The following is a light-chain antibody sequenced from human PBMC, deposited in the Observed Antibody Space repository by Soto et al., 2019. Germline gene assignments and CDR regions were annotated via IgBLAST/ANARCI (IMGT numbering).Light chain of an antibody. CDR3: SSYAGSKNFV. V-gene: IGLV2-8*01. CDR2: EVS. CDR1: SSDVGGYNF. J-gene: IGLJ2*01. Sequence: QSALTQPPSASWSPGQSVTISCTGTSSDVGGYNFVSWYQQHPGKAPKLMIYEVSKRPSGVPDRFSGSKSGNAASLTVSGLKAEDEADYYCSSYAGSKNFVFGGGTKLTVL.